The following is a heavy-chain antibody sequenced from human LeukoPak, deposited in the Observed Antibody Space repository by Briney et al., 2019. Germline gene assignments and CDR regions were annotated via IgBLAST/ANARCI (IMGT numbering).Heavy chain of an antibody. J-gene: IGHJ3*02. D-gene: IGHD2-15*01. CDR2: ISGSGGST. CDR1: GFTFSSYA. Sequence: PGGSLRLSCAASGFTFSSYAMSWVRQAPGKGLEWVSAISGSGGSTYYADSVKGRFTISRDNSKNTLYLQMNSLRAEDTAVYYCAKAVVVAPVPSGGAFDIWGQGTMVTVSS. V-gene: IGHV3-23*01. CDR3: AKAVVVAPVPSGGAFDI.